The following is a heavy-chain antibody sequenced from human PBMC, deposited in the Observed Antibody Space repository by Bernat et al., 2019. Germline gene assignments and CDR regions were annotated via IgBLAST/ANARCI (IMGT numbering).Heavy chain of an antibody. V-gene: IGHV4-59*02. Sequence: QVQLQESGPGLVKPSETLSLICSVSGASVRQYFWSWVRQFPGKGLEWIAFILDSGATHCNASLKSRVTTSIDTSKNQFSLSLNFVTAADTAIYFCARESAGEGRNNWFDPWGQGILVTVSS. CDR3: ARESAGEGRNNWFDP. D-gene: IGHD2-21*01. J-gene: IGHJ5*02. CDR1: GASVRQYF. CDR2: ILDSGAT.